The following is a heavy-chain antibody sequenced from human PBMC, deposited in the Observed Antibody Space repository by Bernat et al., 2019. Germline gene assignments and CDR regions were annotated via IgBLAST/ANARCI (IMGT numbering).Heavy chain of an antibody. D-gene: IGHD5-12*01. CDR2: IDPSDSST. V-gene: IGHV5-10-1*03. CDR3: ARPRDSGYDWYYFDY. Sequence: EVQLVQSGAEVKKPGESLRISCKGSGYSFTSYWISWVRQMPGKGLEWMGRIDPSDSSTNSSPSFQGHVTISADKSIRTAYLQWSSLKASDTAMYYCARPRDSGYDWYYFDYWGQGTLVTVSS. J-gene: IGHJ4*02. CDR1: GYSFTSYW.